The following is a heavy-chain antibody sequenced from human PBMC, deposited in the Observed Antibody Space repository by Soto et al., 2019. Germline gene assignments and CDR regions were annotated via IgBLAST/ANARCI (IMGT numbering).Heavy chain of an antibody. V-gene: IGHV3-23*01. Sequence: EVQLLESGGGLVQPGGSLRLSCAASGFTFSSYAMSWVRQAPGKGLEWVSAISGSGGSTYYADSVKGRFTISRDNSKNTLYLQMNSLRAEDTAVYYCAKSGRLPYNYYYYYGMDVWGQGTTVTVSS. CDR3: AKSGRLPYNYYYYYGMDV. CDR2: ISGSGGST. CDR1: GFTFSSYA. J-gene: IGHJ6*02. D-gene: IGHD4-4*01.